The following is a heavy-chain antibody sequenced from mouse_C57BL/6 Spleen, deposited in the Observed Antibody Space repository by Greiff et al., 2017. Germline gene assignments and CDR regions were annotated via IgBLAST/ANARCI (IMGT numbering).Heavy chain of an antibody. Sequence: ESGPGLVKPSQSLSLTCSVTGYSITSGYYWNWIRQFPGNKLEWMGYISYDGSNNYNPSLKNRISITRDTSKNQFFLKLNSVTTEDTATYYCARKDGNYYAMDYWGQGTSVTVSS. D-gene: IGHD2-1*01. CDR2: ISYDGSN. CDR3: ARKDGNYYAMDY. V-gene: IGHV3-6*01. J-gene: IGHJ4*01. CDR1: GYSITSGYY.